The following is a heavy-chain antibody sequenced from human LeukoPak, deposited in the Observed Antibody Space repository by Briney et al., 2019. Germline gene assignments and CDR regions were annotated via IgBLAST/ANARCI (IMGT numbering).Heavy chain of an antibody. CDR1: GFTFSSYS. CDR3: ARGTDCGGDCADI. J-gene: IGHJ3*02. Sequence: GGSLRLSCAASGFTFSSYSMNWVRQAPGKGLEWVSSISSSSSYIYYADSVKGRFTISRDNAKNSLYLQMNSLRAEDTAVYYCARGTDCGGDCADIWGQGTMVTVS. V-gene: IGHV3-21*01. CDR2: ISSSSSYI. D-gene: IGHD2-21*01.